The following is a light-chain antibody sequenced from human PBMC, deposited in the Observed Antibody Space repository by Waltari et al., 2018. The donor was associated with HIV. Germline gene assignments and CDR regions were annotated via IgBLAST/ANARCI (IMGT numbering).Light chain of an antibody. Sequence: DIHLTQSPSSLSARVGDRVTISCRASHDIVNSLAWYQQRPGKIPKLLIYAASTLKSGVPSRFSVGGSGTDFTLAISVLQPYDVATYYCQKYDTAPFAFVQGTTVGV. CDR1: HDIVNS. J-gene: IGKJ1*01. CDR2: AAS. CDR3: QKYDTAPFA. V-gene: IGKV1-27*01.